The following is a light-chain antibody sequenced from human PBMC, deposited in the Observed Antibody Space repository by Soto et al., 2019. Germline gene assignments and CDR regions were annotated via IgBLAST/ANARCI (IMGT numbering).Light chain of an antibody. CDR1: SSNIGSHT. Sequence: QSVLTQPPSASGTPGQRVTISCSGSSSNIGSHTVNWYQQLPGMAPKLLIYNNNQRPSGVPDRFSGSKSDTSASLAISGLQSEDEADYYCAAWDDSLGWVFGGGTQLTVL. CDR2: NNN. J-gene: IGLJ3*02. V-gene: IGLV1-44*01. CDR3: AAWDDSLGWV.